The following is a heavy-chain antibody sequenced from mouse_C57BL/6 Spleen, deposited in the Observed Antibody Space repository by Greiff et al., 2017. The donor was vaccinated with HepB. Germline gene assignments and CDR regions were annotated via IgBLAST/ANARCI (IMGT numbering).Heavy chain of an antibody. Sequence: EVKVVDSGGGLVKPGGSLKLSCAASGFTFSSYAMSWVRQTPEKRLEWVATISDGGSYTYYPDNVKGRFTISRDNAKNNLYLQMSHLKSEDTAMYYCARGNSNYLAWFAYWGQGTLVTVSA. V-gene: IGHV5-4*03. J-gene: IGHJ3*01. D-gene: IGHD2-5*01. CDR2: ISDGGSYT. CDR1: GFTFSSYA. CDR3: ARGNSNYLAWFAY.